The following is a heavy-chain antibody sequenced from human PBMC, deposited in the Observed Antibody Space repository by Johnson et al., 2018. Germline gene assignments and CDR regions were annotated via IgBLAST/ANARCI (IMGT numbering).Heavy chain of an antibody. CDR3: ARDKWDLTNDAFDI. V-gene: IGHV3-66*03. CDR2: ICSGGST. Sequence: VQLVQSGGGLIQPGGSLRLSCAASGFTVSNNYMSWVPQAPGKGLECVSVICSGGSTYYADSVKGRFTISRDNSKNTLYLQMNSLRAEDTAVYFCARDKWDLTNDAFDIWGQGTMVIVSS. J-gene: IGHJ3*02. CDR1: GFTVSNNY. D-gene: IGHD1-26*01.